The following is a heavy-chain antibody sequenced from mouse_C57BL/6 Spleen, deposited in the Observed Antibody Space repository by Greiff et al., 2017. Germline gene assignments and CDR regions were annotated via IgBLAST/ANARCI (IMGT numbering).Heavy chain of an antibody. J-gene: IGHJ2*01. D-gene: IGHD3-2*02. CDR2: IDPSDSYT. CDR1: GYTFTSYW. CDR3: ARGDYSSGYDY. Sequence: QVQLQQPGAELVMPGASVKLSCKASGYTFTSYWMHWVKQRPGQGLEWIGEIDPSDSYTNYNLKFKGKSTLTVDKSSSTAYMQLSSLTSEDSAVYYCARGDYSSGYDYWGQGTTLTVSS. V-gene: IGHV1-69*01.